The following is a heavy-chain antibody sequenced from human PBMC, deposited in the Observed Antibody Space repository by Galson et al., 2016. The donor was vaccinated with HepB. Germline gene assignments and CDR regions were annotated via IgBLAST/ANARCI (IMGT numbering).Heavy chain of an antibody. CDR3: AKTLRGYNSGDY. V-gene: IGHV3-11*06. D-gene: IGHD1-1*01. CDR1: GFAFSDHY. CDR2: ISGSSSDT. Sequence: LRLSCAASGFAFSDHYMSWIRQAPGKGLEWVSYISGSSSDTNYVDSVKGRFTVSRDNAKNSLYLQMNSLRVEDTAVYYCAKTLRGYNSGDYWGQGTLVTVSS. J-gene: IGHJ4*02.